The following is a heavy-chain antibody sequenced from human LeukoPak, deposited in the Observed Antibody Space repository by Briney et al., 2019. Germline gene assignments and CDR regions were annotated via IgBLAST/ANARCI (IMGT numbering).Heavy chain of an antibody. Sequence: ATVKVSCKASGYTFTGYYMHWVRQAPGQGLEWMGRINPNSGGTNYAQKFQGRVTMTRDTSISTAYMELSRLRSDDTAVYYCARVKGAAAGLKHGYFDYWGQGTLVTVSS. CDR2: INPNSGGT. D-gene: IGHD6-13*01. V-gene: IGHV1-2*06. J-gene: IGHJ4*02. CDR3: ARVKGAAAGLKHGYFDY. CDR1: GYTFTGYY.